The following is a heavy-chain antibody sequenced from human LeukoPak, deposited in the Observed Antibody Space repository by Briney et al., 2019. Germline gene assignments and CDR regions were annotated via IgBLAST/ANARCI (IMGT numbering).Heavy chain of an antibody. V-gene: IGHV4-59*01. J-gene: IGHJ4*02. CDR2: IYYTGST. Sequence: SETLSLTCTVSGGSISNYYWNWIRQPPGKGLEWIGYIYYTGSTNYNPSLKSRVAMSVDTSKNQFSLNLRSVTPEDTAVYYCARNLIPEQLVLNFWGQGTLVTVSS. CDR1: GGSISNYY. D-gene: IGHD6-13*01. CDR3: ARNLIPEQLVLNF.